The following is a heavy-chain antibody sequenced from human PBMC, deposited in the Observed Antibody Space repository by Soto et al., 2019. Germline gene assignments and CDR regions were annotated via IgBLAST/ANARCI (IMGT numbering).Heavy chain of an antibody. Sequence: GGSLRLSCAASGFTFSSYVMHWVRQSPGKGLEWVAVISYDGSNKYYADSVKGRFTISRDNSKNTLYLQMNSLRAEDTAVYYCAKSGITGTTNLPSPIFWGQGTLVTVSS. D-gene: IGHD1-7*01. CDR3: AKSGITGTTNLPSPIF. J-gene: IGHJ4*02. V-gene: IGHV3-30*18. CDR2: ISYDGSNK. CDR1: GFTFSSYV.